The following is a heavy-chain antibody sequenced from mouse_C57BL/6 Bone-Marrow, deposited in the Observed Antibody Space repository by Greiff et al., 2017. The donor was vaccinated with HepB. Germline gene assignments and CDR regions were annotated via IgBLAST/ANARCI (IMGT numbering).Heavy chain of an antibody. V-gene: IGHV1-61*01. D-gene: IGHD2-4*01. CDR1: GYTFTSYW. J-gene: IGHJ2*01. Sequence: QVQLQQPGAELVRPGSSVKLSCKASGYTFTSYWMDWVKQRPGQGLEWIGNIYPSDSETHYNQKFKDKATLTVDKSSSTAYMQLSSLLSEDSADYYCARSGDYDYGWDYFDYWGQGTTLTVSS. CDR2: IYPSDSET. CDR3: ARSGDYDYGWDYFDY.